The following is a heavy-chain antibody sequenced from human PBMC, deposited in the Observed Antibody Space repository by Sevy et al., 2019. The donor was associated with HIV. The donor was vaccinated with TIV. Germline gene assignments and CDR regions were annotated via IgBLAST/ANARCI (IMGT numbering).Heavy chain of an antibody. D-gene: IGHD2-2*01. CDR1: GFTFSSYT. CDR3: ARDGGCSSTSCLLYFDY. CDR2: ITGGSSYI. V-gene: IGHV3-21*01. Sequence: GESLKISCAASGFTFSSYTMNWVRQAPGKGLEWVSSITGGSSYIYYADSVKGRFTISRDNAKNSLYLQMNSLRAEDTAVYYCARDGGCSSTSCLLYFDYWGQGSLVTVSS. J-gene: IGHJ4*02.